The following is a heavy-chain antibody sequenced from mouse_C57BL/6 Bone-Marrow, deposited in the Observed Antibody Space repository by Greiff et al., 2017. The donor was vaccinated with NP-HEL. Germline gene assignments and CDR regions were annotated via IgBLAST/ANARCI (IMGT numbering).Heavy chain of an antibody. CDR2: IYPSDSET. Sequence: QVQLQQPGAELVRPGSSVKLSCKASGYTFTSYWMDWVKQRPGQGLEWIGNIYPSDSETHYNQKFKDKATLTVDKSSSTAYMQLSSLTSEDSAVYYCAREGLSRDYAMNYWGQGTSVTVSS. D-gene: IGHD2-2*01. CDR3: AREGLSRDYAMNY. J-gene: IGHJ4*01. CDR1: GYTFTSYW. V-gene: IGHV1-61*01.